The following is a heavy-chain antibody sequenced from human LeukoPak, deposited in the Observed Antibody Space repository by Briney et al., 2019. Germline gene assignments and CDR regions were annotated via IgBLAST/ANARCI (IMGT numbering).Heavy chain of an antibody. CDR2: IYYSGNT. J-gene: IGHJ6*03. CDR3: AMIVVTDYYYYYMDV. Sequence: SETLSLTCTVPGASINSYYWSWIRQPPGKGLEWIGYIYYSGNTNYNPSLKSRVIISVDTSKNQLSLKLSSVTAADTAVYYCAMIVVTDYYYYYMDVWGKGTTVTVSS. D-gene: IGHD4-23*01. V-gene: IGHV4-59*01. CDR1: GASINSYY.